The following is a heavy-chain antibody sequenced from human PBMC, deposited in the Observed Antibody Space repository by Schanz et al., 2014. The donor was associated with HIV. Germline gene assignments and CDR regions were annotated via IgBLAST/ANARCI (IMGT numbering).Heavy chain of an antibody. J-gene: IGHJ5*02. CDR1: GGSFSSYA. D-gene: IGHD1-26*01. V-gene: IGHV1-69*18. Sequence: QVQLVQSGAEVKKPGSSVTVSCKASGGSFSSYAINWVRQAPGQGLEWMGTIIPIFATADSAQKFQGRLTITADDSTSTAYMELSSLRSEDSAIYYCARASDSGTYYAWFDPWGQGTLVTVSS. CDR2: IIPIFATA. CDR3: ARASDSGTYYAWFDP.